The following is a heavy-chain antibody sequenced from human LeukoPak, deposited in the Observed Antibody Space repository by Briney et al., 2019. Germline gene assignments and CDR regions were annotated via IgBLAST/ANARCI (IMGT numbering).Heavy chain of an antibody. CDR1: GFTFSSYS. CDR3: ARDFQVWFGEAYGMDV. Sequence: GGSLRLSCAASGFTFSSYSMNWVRQAPGKGLEWVSSISSSSSYIYYADSVKGRFTISRDNAKNSLYLQMNSLRAEDTAVCYCARDFQVWFGEAYGMDVWGKGTTVTVSS. D-gene: IGHD3-10*01. V-gene: IGHV3-21*01. CDR2: ISSSSSYI. J-gene: IGHJ6*04.